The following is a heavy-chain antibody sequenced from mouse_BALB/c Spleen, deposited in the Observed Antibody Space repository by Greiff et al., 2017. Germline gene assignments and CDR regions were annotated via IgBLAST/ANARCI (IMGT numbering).Heavy chain of an antibody. D-gene: IGHD1-1*01. CDR1: GFTFSSYG. Sequence: VQLQQSGGGLVQPGGSLKLSCAASGFTFSSYGMSWVRQTPDKRLELVATINSNGGSTYYPDSVKGRFTISRDNAKNTLYLQMSSLKSEDTAMYYCARDQSYYGSSYYFDYWGQGTTLTVSS. V-gene: IGHV5-6-3*01. J-gene: IGHJ2*01. CDR2: INSNGGST. CDR3: ARDQSYYGSSYYFDY.